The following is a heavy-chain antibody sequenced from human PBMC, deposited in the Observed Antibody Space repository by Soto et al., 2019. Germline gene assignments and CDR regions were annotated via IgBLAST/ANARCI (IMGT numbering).Heavy chain of an antibody. CDR2: NTGSGGRP. V-gene: IGHV3-23*01. CDR1: GFTFSDYA. D-gene: IGHD3-22*01. J-gene: IGHJ4*02. CDR3: AKATYYYDSSSYYRVYFDY. Sequence: EVQLLESGGGLVQPGGSLRLSCAASGFTFSDYAMSWVRQAPGKGLEWVSANTGSGGRPYYADSVKGRFTISRDRTKSTLYLQMSGLRAEDTAVYFCAKATYYYDSSSYYRVYFDYWGQGTLVTVSS.